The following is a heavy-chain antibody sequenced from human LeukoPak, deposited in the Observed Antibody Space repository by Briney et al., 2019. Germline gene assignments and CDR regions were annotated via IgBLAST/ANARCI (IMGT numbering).Heavy chain of an antibody. D-gene: IGHD1-26*01. CDR2: INGDESVA. J-gene: IGHJ4*02. Sequence: PGGSLRLSCTASGFTLSTYWMHWVRQAPGKGLVWVSRINGDESVAIYADSVKGRFTIFRDNAKNTLYLQMNSLRAEDTAVYYCARGPPHIGNYYPGDYWGQGTLVTVSS. CDR1: GFTLSTYW. CDR3: ARGPPHIGNYYPGDY. V-gene: IGHV3-74*01.